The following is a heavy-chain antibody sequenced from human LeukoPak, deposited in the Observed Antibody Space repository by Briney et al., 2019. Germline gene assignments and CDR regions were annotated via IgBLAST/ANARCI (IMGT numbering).Heavy chain of an antibody. D-gene: IGHD6-13*01. V-gene: IGHV1-69*13. CDR1: GGTFSSYA. CDR3: ARVVNPAAGTSNWFDP. CDR2: IIPIFGTA. J-gene: IGHJ5*02. Sequence: SVKVSCKASGGTFSSYAISWVRQAPGRGLEWMGGIIPIFGTANYAQKFQGRVTITADESTSTAYMELSSLRSEDTAVYYCARVVNPAAGTSNWFDPWGQGTLVTVSS.